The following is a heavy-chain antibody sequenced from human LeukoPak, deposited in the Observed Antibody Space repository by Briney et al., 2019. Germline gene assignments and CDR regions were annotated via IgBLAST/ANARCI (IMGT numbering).Heavy chain of an antibody. J-gene: IGHJ4*02. CDR3: ARDSSGWYGGYFDY. V-gene: IGHV3-74*01. CDR2: INSDGSST. CDR1: GFTFSSYW. D-gene: IGHD6-19*01. Sequence: SGGSLRLSCAASGFTFSSYWMHWVRQAPGKGLVWVSHINSDGSSTSYADSVKGRFTISRDNAKNTLYLQMNSLRAEDTAVYYCARDSSGWYGGYFDYWGQGTLVTVSS.